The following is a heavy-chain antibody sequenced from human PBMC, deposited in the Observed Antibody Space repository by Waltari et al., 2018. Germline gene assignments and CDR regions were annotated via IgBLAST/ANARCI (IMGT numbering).Heavy chain of an antibody. D-gene: IGHD6-13*01. V-gene: IGHV1-69*14. J-gene: IGHJ4*02. Sequence: QVQLVQSGAEVKKPGSSVKVSCKASGGTFSSYAFTLVRQAPGQGLEWMGGIIPIFGTANYAQKFQGRVTITADKSTSTAYMELSSLRSEDTAVYYCASVVGGGIAPLDYWGQGTLVTVSS. CDR1: GGTFSSYA. CDR2: IIPIFGTA. CDR3: ASVVGGGIAPLDY.